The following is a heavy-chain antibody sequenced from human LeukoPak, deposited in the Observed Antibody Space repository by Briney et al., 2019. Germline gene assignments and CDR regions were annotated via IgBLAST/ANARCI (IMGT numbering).Heavy chain of an antibody. CDR2: INQGGSER. CDR3: ARDYWSCVDY. CDR1: GFTFSSYW. D-gene: IGHD1-26*01. Sequence: PGGSLRLSCAASGFTFSSYWMSWVRQAPGKGLEWVASINQGGSERYYVDSAKGRFTISRDNAKNSLYLQMNSLRADDTAVYYCARDYWSCVDYWGQGALVTVSS. V-gene: IGHV3-7*04. J-gene: IGHJ4*02.